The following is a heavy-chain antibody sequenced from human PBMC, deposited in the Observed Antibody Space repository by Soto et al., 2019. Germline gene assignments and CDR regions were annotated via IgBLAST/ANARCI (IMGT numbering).Heavy chain of an antibody. CDR3: AGGIAARPLGY. CDR1: GGSISSGGFS. Sequence: QLQLQESGSGLVRPSQTLSLTCAVSGGSISSGGFSWSWIRQPPGKGLESIGYIYHSGSTYYNPSIKSRVTISVDRSKNQFSLKLSSVTAADTAVYSCAGGIAARPLGYWGQGTLVTVSS. D-gene: IGHD6-6*01. CDR2: IYHSGST. J-gene: IGHJ4*02. V-gene: IGHV4-30-2*01.